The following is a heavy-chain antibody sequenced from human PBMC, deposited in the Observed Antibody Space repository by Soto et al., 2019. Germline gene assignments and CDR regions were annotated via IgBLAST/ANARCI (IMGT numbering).Heavy chain of an antibody. CDR1: GFTVSSNY. CDR3: ARDLRGDGYNHFDY. D-gene: IGHD3-10*01. Sequence: GGSLRLSCAASGFTVSSNYMSWVRQAPGKGLEWVSVIYSGGSTYYADSVKGRFTISRDNSKNTLYLQMNSLRAEDTAVYYCARDLRGDGYNHFDYWGQGTLVTVSS. J-gene: IGHJ4*02. V-gene: IGHV3-66*01. CDR2: IYSGGST.